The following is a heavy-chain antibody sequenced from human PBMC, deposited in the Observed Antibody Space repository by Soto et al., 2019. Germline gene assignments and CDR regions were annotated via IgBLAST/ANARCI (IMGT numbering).Heavy chain of an antibody. D-gene: IGHD5-18*01. CDR2: ISGSGGST. CDR3: AKDPSSTSARRGYSYAVWI. Sequence: EVQLLESGGGLVQPGGSLRLSCAASGFTFSSYAMSWVRQAPGKGLEWVSAISGSGGSTYYADSVKGRFTISRDNSKNTLYLQMNSLRAAYTAVYYCAKDPSSTSARRGYSYAVWIWGQGTLVTVSS. V-gene: IGHV3-23*01. CDR1: GFTFSSYA. J-gene: IGHJ4*02.